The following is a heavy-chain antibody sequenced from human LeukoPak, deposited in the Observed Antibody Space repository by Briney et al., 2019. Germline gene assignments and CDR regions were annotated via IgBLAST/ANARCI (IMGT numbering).Heavy chain of an antibody. J-gene: IGHJ1*01. CDR2: IKGDGGT. CDR1: GFTFSTYW. D-gene: IGHD3-22*01. V-gene: IGHV3-74*01. CDR3: ARAPSEIGGYYPEYFRH. Sequence: PGGSLRLSCAASGFTFSTYWMHWVRQAPGKGLGWVSRIKGDGGTDSATSVKGRFTISRDNAKKTVSLQMNSLRPEDTGVYYCARAPSEIGGYYPEYFRHWGQGTLVTVSS.